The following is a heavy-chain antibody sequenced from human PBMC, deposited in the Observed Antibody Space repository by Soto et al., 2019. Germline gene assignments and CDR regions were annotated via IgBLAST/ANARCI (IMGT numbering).Heavy chain of an antibody. CDR3: ARTYYYDSSGYADPEYYFDY. V-gene: IGHV3-23*01. J-gene: IGHJ4*02. D-gene: IGHD3-22*01. CDR1: GFTFSSYG. Sequence: PGGSLRLSCAASGFTFSSYGMSWVRQAPGKGLEWVSGMGGREDSTHYAGPVKGRFTISRDNSKNTLYLQMNSLRAEDTAVYYCARTYYYDSSGYADPEYYFDYWGQGTLVTVSS. CDR2: MGGREDST.